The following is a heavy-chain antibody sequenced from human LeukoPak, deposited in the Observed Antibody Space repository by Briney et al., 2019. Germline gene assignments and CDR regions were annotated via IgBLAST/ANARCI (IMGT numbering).Heavy chain of an antibody. J-gene: IGHJ4*02. D-gene: IGHD3-22*01. Sequence: SETLSLTCTVSGGSISSYYWSWIRQPAGKGLEWIGRIYTSGSTNYNPSLKSRVTMSVDTSKNQFSLKLSSVTAADTAVYYCARVGYYYDSSPFDYWGQGTLVTVSS. V-gene: IGHV4-4*07. CDR1: GGSISSYY. CDR2: IYTSGST. CDR3: ARVGYYYDSSPFDY.